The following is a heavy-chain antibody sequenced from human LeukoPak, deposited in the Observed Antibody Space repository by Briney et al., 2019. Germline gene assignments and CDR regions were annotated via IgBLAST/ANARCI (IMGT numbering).Heavy chain of an antibody. V-gene: IGHV3-30-3*01. D-gene: IGHD2-21*02. CDR1: GFTFSSYA. CDR2: ISYDGNNK. Sequence: GGSLRLSCAASGFTFSSYAMHWVRQAPGKGLEWVAVISYDGNNKYYADSVKGRFTISRDNSKNTLYLQMNSLRAEDTAVYYCASGDFEFDFDYWGQGTLVTVSS. J-gene: IGHJ4*02. CDR3: ASGDFEFDFDY.